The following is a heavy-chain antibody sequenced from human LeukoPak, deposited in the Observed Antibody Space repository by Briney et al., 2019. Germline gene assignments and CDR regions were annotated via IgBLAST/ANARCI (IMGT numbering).Heavy chain of an antibody. CDR3: ARRLEAEYYFDY. Sequence: SETLSLTCTVSGGSISSSSYYWGWIRQPPGKGLEWIGSIYYSGSTYYNPSLKSRVTISVDTSKNQFSLKLSSVTAADTAVYYCARRLEAEYYFDYWRQGTLVTVSS. V-gene: IGHV4-39*01. D-gene: IGHD6-19*01. CDR2: IYYSGST. CDR1: GGSISSSSYY. J-gene: IGHJ4*02.